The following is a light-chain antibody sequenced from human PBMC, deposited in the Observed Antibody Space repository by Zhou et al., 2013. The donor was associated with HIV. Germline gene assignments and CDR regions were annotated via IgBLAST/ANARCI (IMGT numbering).Light chain of an antibody. Sequence: IVMTQSPATLSVSPGERATLSCRASQSVSASYLAWYQQKPGQAPRLLIYGASSRASGISDRFSGSGSGTDFTLTISRLEPEDFAVYYCHQYGTSPPVTFGGGTKVEI. CDR2: GAS. V-gene: IGKV3-20*01. J-gene: IGKJ4*01. CDR3: HQYGTSPPVT. CDR1: QSVSASY.